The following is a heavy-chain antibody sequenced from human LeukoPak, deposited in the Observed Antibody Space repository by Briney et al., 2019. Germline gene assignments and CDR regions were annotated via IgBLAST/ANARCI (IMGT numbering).Heavy chain of an antibody. CDR2: ISAYNGNT. J-gene: IGHJ4*02. CDR3: ASGGGEDPYDY. D-gene: IGHD3-16*01. Sequence: ASVKVSCKVSGYTFTSYGISGVPQAPGQGLEWMGWISAYNGNTNYAQKLQGRVTMTTDTSTSTAYMELRSLRSDDAAVYYCASGGGEDPYDYWGQGTLVTVSS. V-gene: IGHV1-18*01. CDR1: GYTFTSYG.